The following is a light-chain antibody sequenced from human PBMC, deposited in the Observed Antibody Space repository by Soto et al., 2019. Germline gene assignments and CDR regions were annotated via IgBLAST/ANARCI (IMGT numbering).Light chain of an antibody. CDR1: QTIDNY. CDR2: DAS. V-gene: IGKV1-39*01. CDR3: QQGSSHPLT. Sequence: DIQMTQSPSSLSASVGDRVTITCRASQTIDNYLNWYQQKPGTPPKLLIYDASTLQDGVPSRFSGSGSGTHFSHTSSGLQPEDFATFYCQQGSSHPLTFGGGTRVEL. J-gene: IGKJ4*01.